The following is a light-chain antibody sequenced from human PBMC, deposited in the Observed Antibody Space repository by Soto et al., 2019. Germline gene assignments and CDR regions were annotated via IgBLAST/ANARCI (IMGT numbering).Light chain of an antibody. J-gene: IGKJ4*01. V-gene: IGKV3-20*01. CDR1: QSFSTSY. CDR2: AAS. CDR3: QQYSTSPLT. Sequence: IVVTQSPGTLSLSPGERATLSCRASQSFSTSYLAWYQQKPGQAPRLLIFAASSRASGSPDRFSGSGSGTAFTLTIDRLEPEAFAVYYCQQYSTSPLTFGGGTKVEI.